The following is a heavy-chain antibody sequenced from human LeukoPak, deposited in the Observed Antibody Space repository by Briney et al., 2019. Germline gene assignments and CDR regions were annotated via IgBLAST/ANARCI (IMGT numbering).Heavy chain of an antibody. Sequence: PGGSLRLSCAASGFTFSSYGMHWVRQAPGKGLEWVAVISYDGSNKHYADSVKGRFTISRDNSKNTLYLQMNSLRAEDTAVYYCAKDRPYYYDSSGYYHFDYWGQGTLVTVSS. V-gene: IGHV3-30*18. CDR3: AKDRPYYYDSSGYYHFDY. CDR2: ISYDGSNK. J-gene: IGHJ4*02. CDR1: GFTFSSYG. D-gene: IGHD3-22*01.